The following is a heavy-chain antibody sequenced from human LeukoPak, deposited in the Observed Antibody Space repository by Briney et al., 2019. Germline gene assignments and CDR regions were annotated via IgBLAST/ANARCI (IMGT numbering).Heavy chain of an antibody. CDR1: GYTFTCYY. Sequence: ASVKVSCKASGYTFTCYYMHWVRQAPGQGLEWMARINPNSGGTNYAQKVQGRVTMTRATSISTAYMELSRLRSDDTAVYYCARDLRFVVVVAATSAFDIWGQGTMVTVSS. CDR2: INPNSGGT. J-gene: IGHJ3*02. D-gene: IGHD2-15*01. V-gene: IGHV1-2*06. CDR3: ARDLRFVVVVAATSAFDI.